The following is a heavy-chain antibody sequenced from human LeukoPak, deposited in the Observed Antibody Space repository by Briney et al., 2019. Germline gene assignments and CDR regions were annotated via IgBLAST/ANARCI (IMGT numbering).Heavy chain of an antibody. J-gene: IGHJ4*02. V-gene: IGHV3-48*01. CDR2: ISSSGTTT. D-gene: IGHD4-17*01. Sequence: TGGSLRLSCAASGFTFSSYSMNWVRQAPGKGLEWLSYISSSGTTTFYADSVEGRFTISRDNAKNSLYLQMNSLRAEDTAVYYCARLGGVDYWGQGTLVTVSS. CDR1: GFTFSSYS. CDR3: ARLGGVDY.